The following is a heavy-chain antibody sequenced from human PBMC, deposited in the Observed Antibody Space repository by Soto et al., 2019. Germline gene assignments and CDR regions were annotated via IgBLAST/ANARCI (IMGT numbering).Heavy chain of an antibody. Sequence: ASVKVSCKVSGYTLTALSMHWVRQAPGKGLERMGGFDPEDGETIYAQKIQGRVTMNEDTSTDTAYMELSSLRSEDTAVCSCATDLRTILEPCDPWGQGTLVTVSS. CDR3: ATDLRTILEPCDP. D-gene: IGHD3-3*01. J-gene: IGHJ5*02. V-gene: IGHV1-24*01. CDR1: GYTLTALS. CDR2: FDPEDGET.